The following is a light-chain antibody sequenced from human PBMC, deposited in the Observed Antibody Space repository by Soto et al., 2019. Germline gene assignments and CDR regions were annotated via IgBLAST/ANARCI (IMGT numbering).Light chain of an antibody. J-gene: IGKJ1*01. Sequence: EIVLTQSPGTLSVSPGEGATLSCRASQRISISYLAWYQQKPGQAPRLLIYGSSTRATGIPDRFSGSGSETDFTLTISRLEPEDFAVYYCQQYGGSPWTFGQGGNVAIK. V-gene: IGKV3-20*01. CDR2: GSS. CDR3: QQYGGSPWT. CDR1: QRISISY.